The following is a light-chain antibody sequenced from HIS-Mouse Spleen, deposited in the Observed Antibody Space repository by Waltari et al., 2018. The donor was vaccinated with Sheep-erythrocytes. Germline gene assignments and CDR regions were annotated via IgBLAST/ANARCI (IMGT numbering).Light chain of an antibody. V-gene: IGKV1-33*01. CDR2: DAS. J-gene: IGKJ4*01. CDR1: QDISNY. CDR3: QQYDNLPLT. Sequence: DIQMTQSPSSLSASVGDRVTITCQASQDISNYLNWYQQKPGKAPKLLIYDASKLETGVPSRFSGSGSGTYFTFTISSLQPEDIATYYCQQYDNLPLTFGGGTKVEIK.